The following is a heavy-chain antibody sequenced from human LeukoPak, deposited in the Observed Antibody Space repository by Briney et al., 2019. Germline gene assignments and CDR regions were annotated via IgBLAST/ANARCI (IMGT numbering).Heavy chain of an antibody. Sequence: GGSLRLSCAASGFTFSSYGMHWVRQAPGKGLKWVAVIWYDGSNKYYGDSVKGRFTISRDNAKNSLSLQMNSLRAEDTAVYYCARDSEIAAAGSFDSWGQGTLVTVSS. CDR2: IWYDGSNK. CDR3: ARDSEIAAAGSFDS. J-gene: IGHJ4*02. V-gene: IGHV3-33*01. D-gene: IGHD6-13*01. CDR1: GFTFSSYG.